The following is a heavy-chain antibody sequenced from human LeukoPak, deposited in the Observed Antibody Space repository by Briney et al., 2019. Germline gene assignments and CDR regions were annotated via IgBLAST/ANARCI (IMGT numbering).Heavy chain of an antibody. CDR3: ARTPLLGSPYYYYYMDV. Sequence: ASVKVSCKASGYTFTGYYMHWVRQAPGQGLEWMGWINPNSGGTNYAQKFQGRVTMTRDTSISTAYMELSRLRSDDTAVYYCARTPLLGSPYYYYYMDVWGKGTAVTVSS. CDR1: GYTFTGYY. J-gene: IGHJ6*03. D-gene: IGHD2-15*01. V-gene: IGHV1-2*02. CDR2: INPNSGGT.